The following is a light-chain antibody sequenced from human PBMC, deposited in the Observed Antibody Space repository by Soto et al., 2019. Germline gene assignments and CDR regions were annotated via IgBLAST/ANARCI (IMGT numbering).Light chain of an antibody. V-gene: IGLV2-14*01. Sequence: QSALTQPASVSGSPGQSITISCTGASSDVGGYDYVSWYQHHPGKAPKLLIYEVSNRPSGVSNRFSGSKSGNTAALTISGLHAEDEADYYCSSSTSSSTVFGGGTKLTVL. J-gene: IGLJ2*01. CDR2: EVS. CDR1: SSDVGGYDY. CDR3: SSSTSSSTV.